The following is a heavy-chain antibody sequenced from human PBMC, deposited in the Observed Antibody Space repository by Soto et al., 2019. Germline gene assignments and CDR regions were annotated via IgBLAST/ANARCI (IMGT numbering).Heavy chain of an antibody. V-gene: IGHV1-8*01. CDR2: MNTNSDDT. CDR3: AREWSAAGHFYGMDV. J-gene: IGHJ6*02. D-gene: IGHD6-13*01. Sequence: ASVKVSCKTSGYTFTSYDINWVRQAPGQGLEWVGWMNTNSDDTRSAQKFRGRLTLTRDKSMRAVYMKLSNLRPDDSAVYYCAREWSAAGHFYGMDVWGQGATVTVSS. CDR1: GYTFTSYD.